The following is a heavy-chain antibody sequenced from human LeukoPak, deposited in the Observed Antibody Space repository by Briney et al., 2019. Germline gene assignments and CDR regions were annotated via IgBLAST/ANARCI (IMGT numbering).Heavy chain of an antibody. CDR3: VSPRGFSYGYFDY. V-gene: IGHV4-39*01. CDR2: IYYSKNT. CDR1: GGSISSSSAY. D-gene: IGHD5-18*01. J-gene: IGHJ4*02. Sequence: PSETLSLTCTASGGSISSSSAYWGWIRQPPGKGLEWIGSIYYSKNTYYNPSLKSRVTISADTSKNQSSLTLGSVSATDTAVYYCVSPRGFSYGYFDYWGQGTLVTVSS.